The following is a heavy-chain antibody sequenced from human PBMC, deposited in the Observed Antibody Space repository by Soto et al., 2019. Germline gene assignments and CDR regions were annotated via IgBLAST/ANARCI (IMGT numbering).Heavy chain of an antibody. CDR3: ATLNPTVVTSAFDI. CDR1: GYTFTSYD. V-gene: IGHV1-8*01. J-gene: IGHJ3*02. CDR2: MNPNSGNT. D-gene: IGHD2-21*02. Sequence: VQVSCKASGYTFTSYDINWVRQATGQGLEWMGWMNPNSGNTGYAQKFQGRVTMTRNTSISTAYMELSSLRSEDAAVYYCATLNPTVVTSAFDIWGQGTMVTVSS.